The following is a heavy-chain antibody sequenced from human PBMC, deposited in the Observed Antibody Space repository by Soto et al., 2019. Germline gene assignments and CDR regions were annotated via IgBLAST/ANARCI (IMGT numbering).Heavy chain of an antibody. Sequence: PGGSLRLSCAASGYTFSDYYMSWIRQAPGKGLEWISYIDTSGTKIYYADSVKGRFIITRDNAKNSLYLEMNSLRDEDTAVYYCASHYDMWSGYLSPVDYWGQGTLVTVSS. CDR2: IDTSGTKI. V-gene: IGHV3-11*01. CDR3: ASHYDMWSGYLSPVDY. CDR1: GYTFSDYY. J-gene: IGHJ4*02. D-gene: IGHD3-3*01.